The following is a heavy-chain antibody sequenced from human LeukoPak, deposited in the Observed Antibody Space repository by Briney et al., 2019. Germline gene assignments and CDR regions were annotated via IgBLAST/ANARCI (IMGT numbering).Heavy chain of an antibody. V-gene: IGHV1-24*01. CDR2: FDPEDGEA. J-gene: IGHJ4*02. Sequence: ASLKVSCKVSAYTLTELSMHWVRQAPGKGLEWMGGFDPEDGEAIYAQKFQGRVTMTEDTSTDTAYMELSSLRSEDTAVYYCATARPRAFDYWGQGTLVTVSS. CDR3: ATARPRAFDY. CDR1: AYTLTELS.